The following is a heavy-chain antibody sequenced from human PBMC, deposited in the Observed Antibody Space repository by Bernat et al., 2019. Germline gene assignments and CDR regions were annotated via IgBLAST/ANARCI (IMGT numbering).Heavy chain of an antibody. V-gene: IGHV3-15*07. CDR2: IKSKSDGETT. CDR1: DFTFSKTW. D-gene: IGHD1-1*01. CDR3: TTQSTTLDY. Sequence: EVQLVESGGGLVKPGGSLRLSCAVSDFTFSKTWMHWVRQAPGKGLEWVGRIKSKSDGETTDYAAPVKGRFTIPRDDSKNTLYLQMNSLKTEDTAVYYCTTQSTTLDYRGQGTLVTVSP. J-gene: IGHJ4*02.